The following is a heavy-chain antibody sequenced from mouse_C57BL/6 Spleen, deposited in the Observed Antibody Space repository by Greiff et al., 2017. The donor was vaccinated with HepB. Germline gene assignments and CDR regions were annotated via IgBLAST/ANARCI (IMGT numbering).Heavy chain of an antibody. CDR1: GYTFTSYG. Sequence: VKLVESGAELARPGASVKLSCKASGYTFTSYGISWVKQRTGQGLEWIGEIYPRSGNTYYNEKFKGKATLTADKSSSTAYMELRSLTSEDSAVYFCARPGDDYYGSGFAYWGQGTLVTVSA. D-gene: IGHD1-1*01. CDR3: ARPGDDYYGSGFAY. V-gene: IGHV1-81*01. CDR2: IYPRSGNT. J-gene: IGHJ3*01.